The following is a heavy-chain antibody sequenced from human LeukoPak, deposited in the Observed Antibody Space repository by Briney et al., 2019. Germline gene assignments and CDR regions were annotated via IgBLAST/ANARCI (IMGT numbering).Heavy chain of an antibody. D-gene: IGHD3-10*01. CDR1: GYTFTTYD. V-gene: IGHV1-8*01. CDR3: ARTHYYGSGSKSGMDV. CDR2: MNPSSGNT. J-gene: IGHJ6*02. Sequence: ASVKVSCKASGYTFTTYDLNWVRQTTRQGLECMGIMNPSSGNTGYAQKFQGRVTMTRDTSISTAYMELSSLTSDDTAVYYCARTHYYGSGSKSGMDVWGQGTTVTVSS.